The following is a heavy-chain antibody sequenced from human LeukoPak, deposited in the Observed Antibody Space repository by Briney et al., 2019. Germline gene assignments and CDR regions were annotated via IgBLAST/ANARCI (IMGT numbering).Heavy chain of an antibody. Sequence: ASVKVSCKAFGYTFTSNYMHWVRQAPGQGLEWMGWINPNSGGTNYAQKFQGRVTMTRDTSISTAYMELSRLTSDDSAVYYCARPSVVRGEGWFDPWGQGTLVTVSS. J-gene: IGHJ5*02. V-gene: IGHV1-2*02. CDR2: INPNSGGT. D-gene: IGHD3-10*01. CDR3: ARPSVVRGEGWFDP. CDR1: GYTFTSNY.